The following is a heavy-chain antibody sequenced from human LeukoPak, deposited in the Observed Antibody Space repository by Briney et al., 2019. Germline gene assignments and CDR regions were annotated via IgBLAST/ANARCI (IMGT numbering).Heavy chain of an antibody. CDR1: GYTFTSYY. D-gene: IGHD6-19*01. V-gene: IGHV1-46*01. CDR3: ARDGRQWLVTYYFDY. J-gene: IGHJ4*02. Sequence: ASVKVSCKASGYTFTSYYMHWVRQAPGQGLEWMGIINPSGGSTSYAQKFQGRVTMTRDTSTSTAYMELSSLRSEDTAVYYCARDGRQWLVTYYFDYWGQGTLVTVSS. CDR2: INPSGGST.